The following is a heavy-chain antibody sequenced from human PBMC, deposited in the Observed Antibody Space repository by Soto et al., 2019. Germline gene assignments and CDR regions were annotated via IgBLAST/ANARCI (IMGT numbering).Heavy chain of an antibody. Sequence: VPLVQSGAEVKKPGASVKVSCKASGYTFTSYYMHWVRQAPGQGLEWMGIINPSGGSTSYAQKYQGRVTMTRATFTSTVYMEVSSLRSEDTAVYYCARNGVWRGVYVRGGIDYWGQGTLVTVSS. CDR2: INPSGGST. V-gene: IGHV1-46*01. D-gene: IGHD4-17*01. J-gene: IGHJ4*02. CDR1: GYTFTSYY. CDR3: ARNGVWRGVYVRGGIDY.